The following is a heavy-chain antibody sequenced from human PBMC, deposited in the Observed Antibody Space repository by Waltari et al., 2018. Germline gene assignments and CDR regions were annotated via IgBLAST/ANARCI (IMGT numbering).Heavy chain of an antibody. Sequence: EVQLVESGGGVVQPGGSLRLSCAVSGFTFSRYWMTWVRQAPGKGRGWVAKIKEDGSEKNYVDSVKGRFTISRDNAKNSLYLQMNSLRAEDTAVYYCARVPLMYSSSSRWRNWFDPWGQGTLVTVSS. D-gene: IGHD6-6*01. J-gene: IGHJ5*02. CDR3: ARVPLMYSSSSRWRNWFDP. CDR2: IKEDGSEK. CDR1: GFTFSRYW. V-gene: IGHV3-7*03.